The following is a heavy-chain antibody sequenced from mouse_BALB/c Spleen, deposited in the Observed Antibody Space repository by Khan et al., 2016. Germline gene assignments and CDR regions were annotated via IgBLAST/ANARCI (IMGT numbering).Heavy chain of an antibody. CDR3: KAIYYVRDVYVDY. CDR2: IDPENGDT. V-gene: IGHV14-4*02. J-gene: IGHJ2*01. Sequence: VQLQQSGAELVRSGASVKLSCTASVFNIKDYYMHWVKQRPEQGLEWIGWIDPENGDTEYAPKFQGKTTMTADTSSNAAYPQFSSLTSEDSAVFYWKAIYYVRDVYVDYWGQGTALTVSS. CDR1: VFNIKDYY. D-gene: IGHD1-1*01.